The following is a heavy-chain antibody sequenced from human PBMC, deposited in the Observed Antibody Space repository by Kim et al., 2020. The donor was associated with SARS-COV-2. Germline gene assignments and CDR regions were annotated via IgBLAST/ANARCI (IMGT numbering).Heavy chain of an antibody. J-gene: IGHJ6*02. CDR3: ARDRGQVVPAAIDYYYYGMDV. D-gene: IGHD2-2*02. CDR2: IYYIGST. CDR1: GGSVSSGSDY. V-gene: IGHV4-61*01. Sequence: SETLSLTCTVSGGSVSSGSDYWSWIRQPPGKGLEWIGYIYYIGSTNYHPSLKSRVTISVDTSKNQFSLKLSSVTAADTAVYYCARDRGQVVPAAIDYYYYGMDVWGQGTTVTVSS.